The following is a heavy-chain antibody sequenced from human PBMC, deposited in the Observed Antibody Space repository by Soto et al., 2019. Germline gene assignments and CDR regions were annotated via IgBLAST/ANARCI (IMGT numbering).Heavy chain of an antibody. CDR1: GFTFDDYV. J-gene: IGHJ4*02. V-gene: IGHV3-9*01. Sequence: EVQLVESGGGLVQPGRSLRLSCVASGFTFDDYVMHWVRQVPGKGLEWVSGISWNSGNIDYADSVKGRFTISRDNAMNSLYLQMNXLRPEDTALYYCARGLSAVPSYLDYWGQGNLVTVSS. CDR3: ARGLSAVPSYLDY. D-gene: IGHD3-16*01. CDR2: ISWNSGNI.